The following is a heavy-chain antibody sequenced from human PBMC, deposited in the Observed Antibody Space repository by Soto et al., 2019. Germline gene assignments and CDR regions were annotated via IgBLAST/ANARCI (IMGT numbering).Heavy chain of an antibody. V-gene: IGHV3-30*18. CDR1: RFTFTDYG. D-gene: IGHD3-22*01. CDR3: AKDQGYDSTEFYPWYYGMDV. J-gene: IGHJ6*02. CDR2: ISSYGSNT. Sequence: PGGSLRLSCTASRFTFTDYGMHWVRQAPGKGLEWVALISSYGSNTSYTDSVKGRFTISRDNSKNTLYLQMSSLRTEDTAVYYCAKDQGYDSTEFYPWYYGMDVWGPGTTVTVSS.